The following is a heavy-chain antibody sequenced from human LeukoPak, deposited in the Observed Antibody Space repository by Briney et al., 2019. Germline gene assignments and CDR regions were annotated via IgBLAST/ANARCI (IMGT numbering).Heavy chain of an antibody. CDR3: AKDLMALKGYFDY. Sequence: GGSLRLSCAASGFTFSSYAMSWVRQAPGKGLEWVSAISGSGGSTYYADSVKGRSTISRDNSKNTLYLQMNSLRAEDTAVYYCAKDLMALKGYFDYWGQGTLVTVSS. CDR1: GFTFSSYA. D-gene: IGHD2-8*01. CDR2: ISGSGGST. J-gene: IGHJ4*02. V-gene: IGHV3-23*01.